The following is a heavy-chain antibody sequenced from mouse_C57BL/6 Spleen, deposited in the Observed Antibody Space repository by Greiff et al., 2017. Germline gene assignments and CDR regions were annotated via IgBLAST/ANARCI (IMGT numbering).Heavy chain of an antibody. CDR2: IYPGSGST. CDR1: GYTFTSYW. CDR3: ARERNYGSRGYFDY. Sequence: QVQLQQPGAELVKPGASVKMSCKASGYTFTSYWITWVKQRPGQGLEWIGDIYPGSGSTNYNEKFKSKATLTVDTSPSTAYMQLSSLTSEDSAVYYCARERNYGSRGYFDYWGQGTTLTVSS. V-gene: IGHV1-55*01. D-gene: IGHD1-1*01. J-gene: IGHJ2*01.